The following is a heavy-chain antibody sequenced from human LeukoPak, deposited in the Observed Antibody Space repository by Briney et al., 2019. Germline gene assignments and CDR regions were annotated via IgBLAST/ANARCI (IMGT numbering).Heavy chain of an antibody. J-gene: IGHJ5*02. D-gene: IGHD2-15*01. V-gene: IGHV1-18*01. CDR3: ARGEYCSGGARYFRVSNWFDP. CDR2: ISAYNGDT. CDR1: GYTFSKYI. Sequence: ASVKVSCKASGYTFSKYIISWVRQAPGQGLEWMGWISAYNGDTNYAQRFQGRVTMTTDTSTSTAYMDLRTLRSDDTASYYCARGEYCSGGARYFRVSNWFDPWGQGTLITVSS.